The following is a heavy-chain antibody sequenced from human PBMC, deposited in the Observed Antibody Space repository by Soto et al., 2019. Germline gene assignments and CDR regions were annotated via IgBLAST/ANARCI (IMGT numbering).Heavy chain of an antibody. D-gene: IGHD3-10*01. CDR3: ARDPWGGAVDAFDI. Sequence: QVPFVQSGAEVKKPGASVKVSCKASGYNFTTYAIHWVRQAPGQRLEWMGSINTGKGNTKYSQKFQGRVTITRDTSASTAYMDLSSLRSGDTAVYYCARDPWGGAVDAFDIWGQGTMVTVSS. CDR2: INTGKGNT. J-gene: IGHJ3*02. CDR1: GYNFTTYA. V-gene: IGHV1-3*04.